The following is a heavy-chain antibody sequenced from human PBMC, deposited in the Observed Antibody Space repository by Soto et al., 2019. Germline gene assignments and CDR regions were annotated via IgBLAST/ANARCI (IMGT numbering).Heavy chain of an antibody. CDR2: ISAYNGNT. CDR3: ARHPYGDYAIDYGMDV. D-gene: IGHD4-17*01. J-gene: IGHJ6*02. CDR1: GYTFTSYG. Sequence: GASVKVSCKASGYTFTSYGISWVRQAPGQGLEWMGWISAYNGNTNYAQKLQGRVTMTTDTSTSTAYMELRSLRSDDTAVYYCARHPYGDYAIDYGMDVWGQGTTVTVSS. V-gene: IGHV1-18*01.